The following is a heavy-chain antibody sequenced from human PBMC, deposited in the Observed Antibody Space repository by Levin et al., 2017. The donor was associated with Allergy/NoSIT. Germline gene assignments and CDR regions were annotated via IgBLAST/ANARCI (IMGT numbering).Heavy chain of an antibody. CDR2: ISSNGGST. D-gene: IGHD5-12*01. CDR1: GFTFSSYA. Sequence: GGSLRLSCSASGFTFSSYAMHWVRQAPGKGLEYVSAISSNGGSTYYADSVKGRFTISRDNSKNTLYLQMSSLRAEDTAVYYCVRNLEHSGYRLGGMDVWGQGTTVTVSS. J-gene: IGHJ6*02. CDR3: VRNLEHSGYRLGGMDV. V-gene: IGHV3-64D*06.